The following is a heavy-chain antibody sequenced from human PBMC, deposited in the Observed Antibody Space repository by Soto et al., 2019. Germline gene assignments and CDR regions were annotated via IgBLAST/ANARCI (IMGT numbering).Heavy chain of an antibody. CDR2: ISSSSSYI. Sequence: GGSLRLSCAASGFTFSSYSMNWVRQAPGKGLEWVSSISSSSSYIYYADSVKGRFTISRDNAKNSLYMQMNSLRAEDTAVYYCARDMGGNKQNYYYYYYGMGGWGEGTTVSV. V-gene: IGHV3-21*01. D-gene: IGHD1-26*01. J-gene: IGHJ6*01. CDR3: ARDMGGNKQNYYYYYYGMGG. CDR1: GFTFSSYS.